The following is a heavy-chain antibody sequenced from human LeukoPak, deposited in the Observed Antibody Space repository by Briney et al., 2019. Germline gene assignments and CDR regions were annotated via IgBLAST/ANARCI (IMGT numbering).Heavy chain of an antibody. J-gene: IGHJ3*02. CDR1: GYRFTSYW. V-gene: IGHV5-51*01. D-gene: IGHD6-19*01. CDR3: ATGYSGGRGAFDI. CDR2: IYPGDSDI. Sequence: GESLKISCMGSGYRFTSYWIGWVRQLPGKGLECMGLIYPGDSDIRYSPSFQGQVTISADKSVSTSFLQWSSLKASDTAMYYCATGYSGGRGAFDIWGQGTMVTVSS.